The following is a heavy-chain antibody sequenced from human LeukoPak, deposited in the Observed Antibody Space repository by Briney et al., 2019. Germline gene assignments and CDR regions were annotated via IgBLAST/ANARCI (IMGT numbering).Heavy chain of an antibody. Sequence: KSSETLSLTCSVSGDSISSYFWSWIRQPAGKGLEWIGRIYASGSTKYNPSLKSRVTMSVDTSKNQFSLKLNSVTAADTAVYYCARGASMVRGGTKYYFDYWSQGTLVTVSS. CDR3: ARGASMVRGGTKYYFDY. J-gene: IGHJ4*02. D-gene: IGHD3-10*01. CDR1: GDSISSYF. V-gene: IGHV4-4*07. CDR2: IYASGST.